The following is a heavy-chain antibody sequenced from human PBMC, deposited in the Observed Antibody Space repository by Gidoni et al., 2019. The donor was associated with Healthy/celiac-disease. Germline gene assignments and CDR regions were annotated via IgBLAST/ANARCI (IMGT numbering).Heavy chain of an antibody. D-gene: IGHD5-18*01. CDR1: GYTFTSYG. CDR3: ARDSPGRYSYGPTGPYYFDY. CDR2: ISAYNGNT. V-gene: IGHV1-18*01. Sequence: QVQLVQSGAEVKKPGASVTVSCKASGYTFTSYGISWVRQAPGQGLEWMGWISAYNGNTNYAQKLQGRVTMTTDTSTSTAYMELRSLRADDTAVYYCARDSPGRYSYGPTGPYYFDYWGQGTLVTVSS. J-gene: IGHJ4*02.